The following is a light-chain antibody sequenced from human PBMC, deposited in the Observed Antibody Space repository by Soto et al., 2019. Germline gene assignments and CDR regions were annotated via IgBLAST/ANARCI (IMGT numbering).Light chain of an antibody. CDR2: AAS. CDR1: QSISSY. Sequence: IPMTQSPSSLSASVGDRVTITCRASQSISSYLNWYQQKPGKAPKLLIYAASSLQSGVPSRFSGSGSGTDFTLTISSLQPEDFATYYCLQDYTYPRTFGQGTKVEIK. CDR3: LQDYTYPRT. V-gene: IGKV1-6*01. J-gene: IGKJ1*01.